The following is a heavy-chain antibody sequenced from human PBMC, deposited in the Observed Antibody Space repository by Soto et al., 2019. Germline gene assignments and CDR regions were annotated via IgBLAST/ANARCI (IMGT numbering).Heavy chain of an antibody. D-gene: IGHD6-13*01. Sequence: ASVKVSCKASGYTFTSYAMHWVRQAPGQRLEWMGWINPGLGNTKYSQKFQGRVTITTDTSASTAYMELSSLRSEDTAVYYCARDQSSSSWYYWGQGTLVTVSS. CDR1: GYTFTSYA. J-gene: IGHJ4*02. CDR3: ARDQSSSSWYY. V-gene: IGHV1-3*01. CDR2: INPGLGNT.